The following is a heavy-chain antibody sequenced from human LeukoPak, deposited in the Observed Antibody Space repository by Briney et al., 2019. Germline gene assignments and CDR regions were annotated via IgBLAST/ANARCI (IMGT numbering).Heavy chain of an antibody. J-gene: IGHJ6*03. V-gene: IGHV4-4*09. CDR3: CGYSYGPYYYYYMDV. CDR1: GGSISSYY. Sequence: SETLSLTCTVSGGSISSYYWSWIRQPPGKGLEWIGYIYTSGSTNYNPSLKSRVTISVDTSKNQFSLKLCSVTAADTAVYYCCGYSYGPYYYYYMDVWGKGTTVTVSS. D-gene: IGHD5-18*01. CDR2: IYTSGST.